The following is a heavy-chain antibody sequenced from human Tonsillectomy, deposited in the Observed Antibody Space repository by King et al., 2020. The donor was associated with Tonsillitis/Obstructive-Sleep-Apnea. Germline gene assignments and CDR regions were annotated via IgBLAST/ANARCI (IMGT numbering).Heavy chain of an antibody. Sequence: LQLQESGPGLVKPSETLSLTCTVSGGSISSSSYYWGWIRQPPGKGLEWIGSIYYSGTTDYNPALKSRVTISVDTSKNQFSLKLSSVTAADTAVYYCARLIYAAPHFDYWGQGTLVTVSS. CDR2: IYYSGTT. CDR1: GGSISSSSYY. J-gene: IGHJ4*02. CDR3: ARLIYAAPHFDY. V-gene: IGHV4-39*01. D-gene: IGHD2-8*01.